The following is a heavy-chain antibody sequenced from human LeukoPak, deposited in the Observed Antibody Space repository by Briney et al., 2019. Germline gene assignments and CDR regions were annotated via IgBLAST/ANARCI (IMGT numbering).Heavy chain of an antibody. Sequence: PGGSLRLSSAASGFAFSRYGMHWVRQAPGKGLEWVAFIRYDGSNKNHADSVKGRFTISRDNSKTMLYLQMNSLRPEDTSVYYCAKDYGITGTGGAWLDPWGQGTLVTVSS. CDR3: AKDYGITGTGGAWLDP. D-gene: IGHD1-20*01. J-gene: IGHJ5*02. V-gene: IGHV3-30*02. CDR1: GFAFSRYG. CDR2: IRYDGSNK.